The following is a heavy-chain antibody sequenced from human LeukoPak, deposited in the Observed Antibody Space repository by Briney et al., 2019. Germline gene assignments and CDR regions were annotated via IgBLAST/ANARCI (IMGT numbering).Heavy chain of an antibody. Sequence: SVKVSCKASGGTFSSYAISWVRQAPGQGLEWMGGIIPIFGTANYAQKFQGRVTITADESTSTAYMELSSLRSEDTAVYYCARAPLGYCSSTSCSPHYYYYYGMDVWGQGTTVTVSS. V-gene: IGHV1-69*13. CDR3: ARAPLGYCSSTSCSPHYYYYYGMDV. CDR2: IIPIFGTA. CDR1: GGTFSSYA. D-gene: IGHD2-2*01. J-gene: IGHJ6*02.